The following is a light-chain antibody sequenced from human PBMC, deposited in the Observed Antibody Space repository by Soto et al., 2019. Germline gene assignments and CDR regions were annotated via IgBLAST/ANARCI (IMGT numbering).Light chain of an antibody. Sequence: EIVMTQSPGTLSVSPGERVTLSCRASQSVSSKVAWYQQKPGQAPRLLIFTASLRATGVPARCSGSGSGTEFTLTISSLQSEDFAVYWCQQYYNWPLEYTFGQGTKLEI. CDR3: QQYYNWPLEYT. CDR1: QSVSSK. CDR2: TAS. J-gene: IGKJ2*01. V-gene: IGKV3-15*01.